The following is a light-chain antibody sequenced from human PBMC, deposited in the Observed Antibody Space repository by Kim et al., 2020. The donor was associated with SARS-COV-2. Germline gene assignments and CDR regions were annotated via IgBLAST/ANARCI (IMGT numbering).Light chain of an antibody. V-gene: IGKV1-5*03. Sequence: LSASVGDRVTITCRATGSIGDWLAWYQQKPGKPPNLLIYKASNLESGVPSRFSGSGSGTEFTLTINSLQPEDFATYYCQQYHSHSYAFGQGTKLEI. CDR2: KAS. J-gene: IGKJ2*01. CDR1: GSIGDW. CDR3: QQYHSHSYA.